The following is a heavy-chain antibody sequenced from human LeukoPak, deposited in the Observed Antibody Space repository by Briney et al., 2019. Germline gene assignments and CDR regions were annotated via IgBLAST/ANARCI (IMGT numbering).Heavy chain of an antibody. J-gene: IGHJ4*02. Sequence: SETLSLTRAVYGGSFSGYYWSWIRQPPGKGLEWIGEINHSGSTNYNPSLKSRVTISVDTSKNQFSLKLSSVTAADTAVYYCAREKGSYYYDSSGYYIDYWGQGTLVTVSS. D-gene: IGHD3-22*01. CDR1: GGSFSGYY. CDR2: INHSGST. V-gene: IGHV4-34*01. CDR3: AREKGSYYYDSSGYYIDY.